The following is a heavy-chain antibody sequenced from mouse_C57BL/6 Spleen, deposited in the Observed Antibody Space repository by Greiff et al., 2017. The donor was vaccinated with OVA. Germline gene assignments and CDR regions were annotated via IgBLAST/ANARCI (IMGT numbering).Heavy chain of an antibody. CDR2: IYPGDGDT. V-gene: IGHV1-82*01. J-gene: IGHJ2*01. Sequence: QVQLQQSGPELVKPGASVKISCKASGYAFSSSWMNWVKQRPGKGLEWIGRIYPGDGDTNYNGKFKGKATLTADKSSSTAYMQLSSLTSEDSAVYFCARDHPLYSNYNYFDYWGQGTTLTVSS. CDR3: ARDHPLYSNYNYFDY. D-gene: IGHD2-5*01. CDR1: GYAFSSSW.